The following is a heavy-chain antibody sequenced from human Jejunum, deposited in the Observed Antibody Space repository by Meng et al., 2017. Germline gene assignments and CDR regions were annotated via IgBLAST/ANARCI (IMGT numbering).Heavy chain of an antibody. J-gene: IGHJ5*02. D-gene: IGHD6-13*01. Sequence: QITLKESCPTLVKPTQTLTLTCTFSGFSLSTSGVGVGWLRQPPGKALECLALIYWDDDKRYTPSLKNRLTITKDTSKNQVVLTMTNMDPVDTATYYCAHRLAYSTNYNVGWFDPWGQGTLVTVSS. CDR1: GFSLSTSGVG. V-gene: IGHV2-5*02. CDR3: AHRLAYSTNYNVGWFDP. CDR2: IYWDDDK.